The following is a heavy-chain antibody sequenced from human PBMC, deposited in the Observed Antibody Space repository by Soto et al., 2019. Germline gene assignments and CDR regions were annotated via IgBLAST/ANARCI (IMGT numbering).Heavy chain of an antibody. CDR3: ARDTVGYGSGSYYKGPYYYYGMDV. J-gene: IGHJ6*02. Sequence: SVKVSCKASGGTFSSYAISWVRQAPGQGLEWMGGIIPIFGTANYAQKFQGRVTITADESTSTAYMELSSLRSEDTAVYYCARDTVGYGSGSYYKGPYYYYGMDVWGQGTTVTVSS. D-gene: IGHD3-10*01. V-gene: IGHV1-69*13. CDR1: GGTFSSYA. CDR2: IIPIFGTA.